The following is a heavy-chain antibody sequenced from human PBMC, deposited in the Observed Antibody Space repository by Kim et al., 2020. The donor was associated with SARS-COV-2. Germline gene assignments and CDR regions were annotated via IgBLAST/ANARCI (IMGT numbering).Heavy chain of an antibody. Sequence: THYNPSLKGRVTISVDTSKTQFSLEVRSVTAADTAVYYCARRSGSYSNDYWGQGTLVTVSS. CDR2: T. D-gene: IGHD1-26*01. J-gene: IGHJ4*02. V-gene: IGHV4-31*02. CDR3: ARRSGSYSNDY.